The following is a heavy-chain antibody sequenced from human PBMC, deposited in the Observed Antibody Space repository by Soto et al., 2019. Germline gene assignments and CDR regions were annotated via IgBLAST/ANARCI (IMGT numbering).Heavy chain of an antibody. J-gene: IGHJ6*02. CDR1: GGSFSGQR. D-gene: IGHD7-27*01. CDR3: ARDLGSYYYYGMDV. Sequence: ASVKVSCKASGGSFSGQRVSWVRQAPGQGLEWMGWINPNSGGTNYAQKFQGRVTMTRDTSISTAYMELSRLRSDDTAVYYCARDLGSYYYYGMDVWGQGTTVTVSS. CDR2: INPNSGGT. V-gene: IGHV1-2*02.